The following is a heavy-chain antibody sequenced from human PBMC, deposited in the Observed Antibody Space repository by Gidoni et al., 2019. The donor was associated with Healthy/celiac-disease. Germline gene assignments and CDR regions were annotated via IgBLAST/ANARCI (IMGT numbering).Heavy chain of an antibody. Sequence: EVQLVESGGGLGQPGGALRLSCAASGVTFSSYDMHWVRPATGKGLEWVSAIGTAGDTYYPGSVNGRFTISRENAKNSLYLQMNSLRAGDTAVYYCARAEAAAGVGYFQHWGQGTLVTVSS. CDR1: GVTFSSYD. D-gene: IGHD6-13*01. CDR3: ARAEAAAGVGYFQH. J-gene: IGHJ1*01. CDR2: IGTAGDT. V-gene: IGHV3-13*04.